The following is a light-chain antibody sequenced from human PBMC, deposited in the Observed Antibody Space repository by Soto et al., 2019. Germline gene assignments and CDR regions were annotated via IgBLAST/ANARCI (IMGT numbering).Light chain of an antibody. V-gene: IGKV1-5*03. J-gene: IGKJ1*01. CDR2: KAS. CDR3: QQYNNWPPWT. CDR1: QSISSW. Sequence: DIQMPQSPSTLSASVGDRVTITCRSSQSISSWLAWYQQKPGKAPKLLIYKASSLESGVPSRFSGSGSETEFTLTISSLQSEDSAVYYCQQYNNWPPWTFGQGTKVDIK.